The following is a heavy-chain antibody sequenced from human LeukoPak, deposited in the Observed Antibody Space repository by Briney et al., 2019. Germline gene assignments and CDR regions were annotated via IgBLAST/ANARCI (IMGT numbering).Heavy chain of an antibody. V-gene: IGHV3-23*01. CDR2: ISGSGGST. CDR3: AKGIQLWSQSGSLAPQIDY. CDR1: GFTFSSYA. D-gene: IGHD5-18*01. J-gene: IGHJ4*02. Sequence: PGGSLRLSCAASGFTFSSYAMSWVRQAPGKGLEWVSAISGSGGSTCYADSVKGRFTISRDNSKNTLYLQMNSLRAEDTAVYYCAKGIQLWSQSGSLAPQIDYWGQGTLATVSS.